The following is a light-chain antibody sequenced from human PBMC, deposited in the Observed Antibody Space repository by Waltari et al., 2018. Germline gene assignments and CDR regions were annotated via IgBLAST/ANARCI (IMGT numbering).Light chain of an antibody. V-gene: IGLV2-8*01. CDR3: SSYGGSNTLWV. J-gene: IGLJ1*01. Sequence: QSALNQPPSASGSPGQSVTISCPGTSSDVGGYNYVSWYQQRPGKAPKLLIYEVTKRPSGVPARFSGSRSGNTASLTVSGLQAEDEADYYCSSYGGSNTLWVFGTGTKVTVL. CDR2: EVT. CDR1: SSDVGGYNY.